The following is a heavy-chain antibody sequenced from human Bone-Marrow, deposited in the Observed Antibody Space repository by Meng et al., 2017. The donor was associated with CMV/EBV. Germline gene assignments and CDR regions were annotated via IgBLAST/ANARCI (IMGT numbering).Heavy chain of an antibody. Sequence: SVKVSCKASGGTFSSYAISWVRQAPGQGLEWMGGIIPIFGTANYAQKFQGRVTITTDESTSTAYMELSSLRSEDTAVYYCARSDDDYSPTDYWGQGTLVNVSS. J-gene: IGHJ4*02. CDR1: GGTFSSYA. V-gene: IGHV1-69*05. D-gene: IGHD4-11*01. CDR2: IIPIFGTA. CDR3: ARSDDDYSPTDY.